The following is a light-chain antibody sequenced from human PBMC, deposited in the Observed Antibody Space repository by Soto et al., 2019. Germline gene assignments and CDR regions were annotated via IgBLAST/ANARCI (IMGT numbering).Light chain of an antibody. Sequence: INQPPPTLAGSVGVRVRITCRASQSISSWLAWYQQKPGKAPKLLIYKASSLESGVPSRFSGSGFGTEFTLTISSLQPDDFATYYCQQYNSYSETLGQGTEVAIK. CDR2: KAS. CDR1: QSISSW. CDR3: QQYNSYSET. J-gene: IGKJ1*01. V-gene: IGKV1-5*03.